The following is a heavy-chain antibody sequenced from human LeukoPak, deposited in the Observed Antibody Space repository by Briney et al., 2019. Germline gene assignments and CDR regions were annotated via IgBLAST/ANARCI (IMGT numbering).Heavy chain of an antibody. CDR1: GGSISSGGYY. V-gene: IGHV4-31*03. J-gene: IGHJ6*02. CDR2: IFYGGT. CDR3: ARAEGMDV. Sequence: SETLSLTCTVSGGSISSGGYYWNWIRQHPGKGLEWIGYIFYGGTSYNPSLKSRVTISVDTSKNQFSLKLSSVTAADTAVYYCARAEGMDVWGQGITITVSS.